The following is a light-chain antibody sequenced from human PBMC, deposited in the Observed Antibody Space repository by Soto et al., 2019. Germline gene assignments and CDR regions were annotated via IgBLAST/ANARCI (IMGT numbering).Light chain of an antibody. V-gene: IGLV2-11*01. CDR1: SSDVGAYNY. J-gene: IGLJ1*01. CDR3: CSYAGTPYV. Sequence: QAVVTQPRSVSGSPGQSVTISCTGTSSDVGAYNYVSWYQQHPDKAPKFMIYDVNKRPSGVPDRFSGSKSGNTASLTISGLQAEDEADYYCCSYAGTPYVFGTGTKVTVL. CDR2: DVN.